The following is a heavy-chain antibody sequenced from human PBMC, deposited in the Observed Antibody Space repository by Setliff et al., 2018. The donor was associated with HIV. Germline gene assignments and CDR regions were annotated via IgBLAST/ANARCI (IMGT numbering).Heavy chain of an antibody. D-gene: IGHD3-10*01. CDR2: IGAVGGPT. Sequence: GGSLRLSCAASGFTFSTYAMGWVRQAPGKGLEWVSTIGAVGGPTHYADSVKGRFTISRDNSRNTLYLQMNSLRVEDSAVYYCAREVLRGGDDAFGLWGRGTVVTVSS. V-gene: IGHV3-23*01. CDR1: GFTFSTYA. J-gene: IGHJ3*01. CDR3: AREVLRGGDDAFGL.